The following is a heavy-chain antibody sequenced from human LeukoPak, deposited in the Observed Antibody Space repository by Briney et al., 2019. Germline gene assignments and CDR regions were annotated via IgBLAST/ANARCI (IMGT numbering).Heavy chain of an antibody. V-gene: IGHV1-2*02. J-gene: IGHJ4*02. CDR1: GYTFTGYY. CDR2: INPNSGGT. D-gene: IGHD2-2*01. CDR3: ARSLVVVPAAIGY. Sequence: ASVKVSCKASGYTFTGYYMHWVRQAPGQGLEWMGWINPNSGGTNYAQKFQGRVTKTRDTSISTAYMELSRLRSDDTAAYYCARSLVVVPAAIGYWGQGTLVTVSS.